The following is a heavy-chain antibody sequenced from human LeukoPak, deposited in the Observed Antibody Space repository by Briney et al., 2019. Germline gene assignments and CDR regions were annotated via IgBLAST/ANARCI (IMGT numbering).Heavy chain of an antibody. CDR2: ISYDGSNK. CDR1: GFTFSSYG. D-gene: IGHD3-10*01. V-gene: IGHV3-30*18. J-gene: IGHJ4*02. Sequence: PGGSLRLSCAASGFTFSSYGMHWVRQAPGKGLEWVAVISYDGSNKYYADSVKGRFTISRDNAKNSLYLQMNSLRAEDTAVYYCAKVDGSGSYNPFDYWGQGTLVTVSS. CDR3: AKVDGSGSYNPFDY.